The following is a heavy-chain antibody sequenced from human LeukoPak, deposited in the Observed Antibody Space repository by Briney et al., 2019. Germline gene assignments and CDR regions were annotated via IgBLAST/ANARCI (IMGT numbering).Heavy chain of an antibody. J-gene: IGHJ5*02. CDR3: ARRPGLRIVVVPHLKNWFDP. Sequence: SETLSLTCTVSGYSISSGYYWSWIRQPPGKGLEWIGEINHSGSTNYNPSLKSRVTISVDTSKNQFSLKLSSVTAADTAVYYCARRPGLRIVVVPHLKNWFDPWGQGTLVTVSS. D-gene: IGHD3-22*01. CDR2: INHSGST. CDR1: GYSISSGYY. V-gene: IGHV4-38-2*02.